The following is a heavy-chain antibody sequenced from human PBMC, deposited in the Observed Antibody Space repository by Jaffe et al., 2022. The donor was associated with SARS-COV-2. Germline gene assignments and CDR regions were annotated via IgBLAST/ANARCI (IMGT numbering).Heavy chain of an antibody. Sequence: QVELVESGGGVVHPGGSLRLACAASEFTVSTHPIHWVRQAPGKGLKWVTVISSDGTKKDYADSVKGRFTVSRDNSKNTLYLHMNSLRPEDTGVYYCAREGYNSASSWGFLDCWGQGTLVIVSS. V-gene: IGHV3-30*04. J-gene: IGHJ4*02. CDR2: ISSDGTKK. CDR1: EFTVSTHP. CDR3: AREGYNSASSWGFLDC. D-gene: IGHD6-13*01.